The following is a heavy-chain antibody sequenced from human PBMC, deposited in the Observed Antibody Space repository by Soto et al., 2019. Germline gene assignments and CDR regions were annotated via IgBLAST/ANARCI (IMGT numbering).Heavy chain of an antibody. Sequence: SVNVSCKSSGGTFSSYSISWVRQAPGQGLEWMGGIIPIFGTANYAQKFQGRVTITADESTSTAYMELSSLRSEDTAVYYCARVRRYSSSAYYFDYWGQGTLVTVSS. J-gene: IGHJ4*02. V-gene: IGHV1-69*13. D-gene: IGHD6-6*01. CDR3: ARVRRYSSSAYYFDY. CDR1: GGTFSSYS. CDR2: IIPIFGTA.